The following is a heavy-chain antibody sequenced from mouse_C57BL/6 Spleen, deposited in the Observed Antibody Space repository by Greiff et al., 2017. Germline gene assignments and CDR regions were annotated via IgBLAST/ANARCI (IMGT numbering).Heavy chain of an antibody. J-gene: IGHJ1*03. Sequence: VQLQQPGAELVKPGASVKLSCKASGYTFTSYWMPWVKQRPGQGLEWIGMIHPNSGSTNYNEKFKSKATLTVDKSSSTAYMQLSSLTSEDSAVYYGARSVGGSRYRYLDDWGTGTTVTVSS. D-gene: IGHD1-1*01. CDR2: IHPNSGST. V-gene: IGHV1-64*01. CDR3: ARSVGGSRYRYLDD. CDR1: GYTFTSYW.